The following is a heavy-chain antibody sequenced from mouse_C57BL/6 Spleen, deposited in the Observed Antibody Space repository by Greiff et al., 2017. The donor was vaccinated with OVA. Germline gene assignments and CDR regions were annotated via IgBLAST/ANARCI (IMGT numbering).Heavy chain of an antibody. Sequence: EVQLQQSGAELVRPGASVKLSCTASGFNIKDDYMHWVKQRPEQGLEWIGWIDPENGDTEYAPKFQGKATITADTSSNTAYLQLSSLTSEDTAVYYCASQSTMVRVYWGQGTLVTVSA. CDR3: ASQSTMVRVY. J-gene: IGHJ3*01. CDR1: GFNIKDDY. V-gene: IGHV14-4*01. D-gene: IGHD2-2*01. CDR2: IDPENGDT.